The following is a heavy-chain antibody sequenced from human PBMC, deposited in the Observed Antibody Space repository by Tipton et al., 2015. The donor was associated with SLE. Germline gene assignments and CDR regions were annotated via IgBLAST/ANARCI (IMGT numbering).Heavy chain of an antibody. Sequence: TLSLTCTVSGGSISSYYWSWIRQPPGKGLEWIGYIYYSGSTYYNPSLKSRVTISVDTSKNQFSLKLSSVTAADTAVYYCAQLNLAMAFDYWGQGTLVTVSS. J-gene: IGHJ4*02. CDR2: IYYSGST. CDR3: AQLNLAMAFDY. D-gene: IGHD5-18*01. V-gene: IGHV4-59*04. CDR1: GGSISSYY.